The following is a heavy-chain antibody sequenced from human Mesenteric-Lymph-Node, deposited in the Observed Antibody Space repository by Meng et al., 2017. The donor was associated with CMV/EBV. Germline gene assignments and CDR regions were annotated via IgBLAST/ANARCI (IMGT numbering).Heavy chain of an antibody. CDR1: GGSFSGYY. CDR3: ARGRQLGGYYYYGMDV. D-gene: IGHD6-6*01. J-gene: IGHJ6*02. V-gene: IGHV4-34*01. CDR2: INHSGST. Sequence: GSLRLSCAVYGGSFSGYYWSWIRQPPGKGLEWIGEINHSGSTNYNPSLKSRVTISVDTSKNQFSLKLSSVTAADTAVYYCARGRQLGGYYYYGMDVWGQGTTVTVSS.